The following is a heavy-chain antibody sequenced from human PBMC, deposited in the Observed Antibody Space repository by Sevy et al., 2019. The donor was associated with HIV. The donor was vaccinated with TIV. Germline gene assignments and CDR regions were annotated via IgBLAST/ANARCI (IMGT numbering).Heavy chain of an antibody. CDR3: TRGQHDYAGNLRTGWFAP. J-gene: IGHJ5*02. D-gene: IGHD4-17*01. Sequence: GGSLRLSCAASGFTFSSYAMHWVRQAPGKGLEWVAIISYDGSNKYYTDYVKGRFTISRDNSKNTLYLQMSSLRAEDTAMYYCTRGQHDYAGNLRTGWFAPWGQGILVTVSS. CDR2: ISYDGSNK. CDR1: GFTFSSYA. V-gene: IGHV3-30-3*01.